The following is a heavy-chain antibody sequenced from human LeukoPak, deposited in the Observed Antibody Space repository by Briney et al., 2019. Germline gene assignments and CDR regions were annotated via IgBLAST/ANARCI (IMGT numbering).Heavy chain of an antibody. J-gene: IGHJ5*02. D-gene: IGHD4-23*01. CDR2: ISYDGSNK. V-gene: IGHV3-30-3*01. Sequence: GGSLRLSCAASGFTFSSYAMHWVRQAPGKGLEWVAVISYDGSNKYYADSVKGRFTISRDNSKNTLYLRMNSLRAEDTAVYYCARVYGDKSIWFDPWGQGTLVTVSS. CDR1: GFTFSSYA. CDR3: ARVYGDKSIWFDP.